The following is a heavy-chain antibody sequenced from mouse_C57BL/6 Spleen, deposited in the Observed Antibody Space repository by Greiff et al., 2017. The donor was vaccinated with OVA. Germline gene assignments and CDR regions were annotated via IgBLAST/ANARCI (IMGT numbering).Heavy chain of an antibody. Sequence: EVMLVESGGDLVKPGGSLKLSCAASGFTFSSYGMSWVRQTPDKRLEWVATISSGGSYTYYPDSVKGRFTISRDNAKNTLYLQMSSLKSEDTAMYYCASHYYGSSYRYFDVWGTGTTVTVSS. V-gene: IGHV5-6*01. CDR1: GFTFSSYG. CDR2: ISSGGSYT. D-gene: IGHD1-1*01. CDR3: ASHYYGSSYRYFDV. J-gene: IGHJ1*03.